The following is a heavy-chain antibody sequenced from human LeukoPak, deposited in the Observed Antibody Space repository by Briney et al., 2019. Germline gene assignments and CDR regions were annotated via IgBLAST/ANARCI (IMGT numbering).Heavy chain of an antibody. CDR2: ISGSGGST. D-gene: IGHD1-1*01. CDR3: AKAGTTAPYYYYGMDV. J-gene: IGHJ6*04. CDR1: GFSFSTYA. Sequence: GGSLRLSCAASGFSFSTYAMNWVRQAPGKGLEWVSAISGSGGSTYYADSVKGRFTISRDNSKNTLYLQMNSLRAEDTAVYYCAKAGTTAPYYYYGMDVWGKGTTVTVSS. V-gene: IGHV3-23*01.